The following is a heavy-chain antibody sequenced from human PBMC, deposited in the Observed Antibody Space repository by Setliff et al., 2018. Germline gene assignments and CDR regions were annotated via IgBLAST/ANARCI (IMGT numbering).Heavy chain of an antibody. CDR2: FSPYNGNT. V-gene: IGHV1-18*01. J-gene: IGHJ6*03. CDR1: GYTFKTYG. Sequence: ASVKVSCKASGYTFKTYGFTWVRQAPGKGLELMGWFSPYNGNTNYAQKLQGRFTMTKDTSTSTAYMELRSLRSDDTAVYYCARDTPNYYESSGYYLGGIVIYYYYYYMDVWGKGTTVTVSS. CDR3: ARDTPNYYESSGYYLGGIVIYYYYYYMDV. D-gene: IGHD3-22*01.